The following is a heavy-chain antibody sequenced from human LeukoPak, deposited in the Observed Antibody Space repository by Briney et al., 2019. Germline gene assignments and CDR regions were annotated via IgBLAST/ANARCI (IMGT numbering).Heavy chain of an antibody. CDR1: GFTFSSYA. Sequence: GGSLRLSCSASGFTFSSYAMHWVRQAPGKGVEYVSAISSNGGRTYYADSVKGRFTISRDNSKNTLYLQMSSLRADDTAVYYCVKVRFGAVIDPFDYWGQGTLVTVSS. CDR3: VKVRFGAVIDPFDY. D-gene: IGHD3-16*02. J-gene: IGHJ4*02. V-gene: IGHV3-64D*06. CDR2: ISSNGGRT.